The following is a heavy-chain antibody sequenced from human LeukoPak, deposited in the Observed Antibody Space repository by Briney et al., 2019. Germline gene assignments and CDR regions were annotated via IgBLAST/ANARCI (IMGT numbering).Heavy chain of an antibody. Sequence: SETLSLTCAVYGGSFSGYYWSWLRQPPGKGLEWIGEINHSGSTNYNPSLKSRVTISVDTSKNQFSLKLSSVTAADTAVYYCARGGVRDFWSGYYSDYYGMDVWGQGTTVTVSS. J-gene: IGHJ6*02. D-gene: IGHD3-3*01. CDR3: ARGGVRDFWSGYYSDYYGMDV. CDR2: INHSGST. V-gene: IGHV4-34*01. CDR1: GGSFSGYY.